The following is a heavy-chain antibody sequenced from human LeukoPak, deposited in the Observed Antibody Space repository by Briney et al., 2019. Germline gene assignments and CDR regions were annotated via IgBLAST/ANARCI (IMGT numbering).Heavy chain of an antibody. CDR2: IYSGGTT. CDR3: ARALIGYYFDY. V-gene: IGHV3-53*01. D-gene: IGHD2-8*01. J-gene: IGHJ4*02. CDR1: GFTVSRNY. Sequence: GGSLRLSCAASGFTVSRNYMSWVRQAPGKGLEWVSVIYSGGTTYYADSVKGRFTISRDNSKNSLYLQMNSLRAEDTAVYYCARALIGYYFDYWGQGTLVTVSS.